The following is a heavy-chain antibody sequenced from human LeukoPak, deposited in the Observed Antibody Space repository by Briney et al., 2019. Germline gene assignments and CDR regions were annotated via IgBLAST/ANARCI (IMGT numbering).Heavy chain of an antibody. D-gene: IGHD4-17*01. V-gene: IGHV1-18*01. CDR1: GGTFSSYA. CDR3: ARADYGDYLTYDY. Sequence: ASVKVSCKASGGTFSSYAISWVRQAPGQGLEWMGWISAYNGNTNYAQKLQGRVTMTTDTSTSTAYMELRSLRSDDTAVYYCARADYGDYLTYDYWGQGTLVTVSS. J-gene: IGHJ4*02. CDR2: ISAYNGNT.